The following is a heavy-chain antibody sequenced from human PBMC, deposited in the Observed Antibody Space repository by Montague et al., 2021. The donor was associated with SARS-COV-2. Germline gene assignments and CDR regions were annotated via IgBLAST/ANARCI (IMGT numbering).Heavy chain of an antibody. CDR3: ARGLMSGSYYLGLDY. CDR2: INHTGST. V-gene: IGHV4-34*01. D-gene: IGHD1-26*01. Sequence: SETLSLTCAVYGGSFNNKYWTWIRQPPGKGLEWIGEINHTGSTNYKPSLKRRATISVDTSKNQFSLKVSTVTAADTAVYYCARGLMSGSYYLGLDYWGQGTLVTVSS. J-gene: IGHJ4*02. CDR1: GGSFNNKY.